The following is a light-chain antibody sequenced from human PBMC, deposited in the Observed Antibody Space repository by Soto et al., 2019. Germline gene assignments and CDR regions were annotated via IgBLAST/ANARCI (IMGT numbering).Light chain of an antibody. V-gene: IGLV2-8*01. Sequence: QSVLTQPPSASGSPGQSVTISCTGTRSDVGGYNYVSWYQQFQGKAPKLMIYDVSERPSGVPDRFSGSKSGNTASLTVSGLQAEDEADYYCSSYAGSINFYVFGTGTKLTVL. CDR2: DVS. J-gene: IGLJ1*01. CDR3: SSYAGSINFYV. CDR1: RSDVGGYNY.